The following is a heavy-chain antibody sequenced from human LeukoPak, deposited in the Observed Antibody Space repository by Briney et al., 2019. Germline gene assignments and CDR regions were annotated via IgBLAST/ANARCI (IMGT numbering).Heavy chain of an antibody. Sequence: GGSLRLSCAASGFTFSGYAMSWVRQAPGKGLEWVSAISGSGGSTYYADSVKGRFTISRDNSKNTLYLQMNSLRAEDTAVYYCAKDRVLYSSSLPFDYWGQGTLVTVSS. D-gene: IGHD6-13*01. CDR3: AKDRVLYSSSLPFDY. J-gene: IGHJ4*02. CDR2: ISGSGGST. V-gene: IGHV3-23*01. CDR1: GFTFSGYA.